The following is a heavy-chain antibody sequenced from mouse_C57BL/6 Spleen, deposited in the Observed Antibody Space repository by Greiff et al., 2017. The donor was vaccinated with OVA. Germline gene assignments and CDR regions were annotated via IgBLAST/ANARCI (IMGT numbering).Heavy chain of an antibody. Sequence: VQLQQPGAELVMPGASVKLSCKASGYTFTSYWMHWVKQRPGQGLAWIGEIDPSDSYTNYNQKFKGKSTLTVDKSSSPAYMQLSSLTSEDSAVYYCARTGVTVVAPLDYWGQGTTLTVSS. CDR1: GYTFTSYW. CDR2: IDPSDSYT. CDR3: ARTGVTVVAPLDY. D-gene: IGHD1-1*01. J-gene: IGHJ2*01. V-gene: IGHV1-69*01.